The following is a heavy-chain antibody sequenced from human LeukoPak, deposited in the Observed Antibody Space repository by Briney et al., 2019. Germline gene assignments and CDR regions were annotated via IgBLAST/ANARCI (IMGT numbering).Heavy chain of an antibody. D-gene: IGHD6-6*01. Sequence: PGGSLRLSCAASGFTFSTYWMHWVRQAPGKGLVWVSHINSDESNTNYADSVKGRFTISRDNAKNTLYLQMNNLRAEDTAVYFCARLWDSSSSRHFDYWGQGTLVTVSS. CDR2: INSDESNT. CDR1: GFTFSTYW. CDR3: ARLWDSSSSRHFDY. J-gene: IGHJ4*02. V-gene: IGHV3-74*01.